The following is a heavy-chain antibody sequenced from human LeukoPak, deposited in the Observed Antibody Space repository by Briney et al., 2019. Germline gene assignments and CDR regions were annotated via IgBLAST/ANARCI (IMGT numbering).Heavy chain of an antibody. CDR1: GYTFTGYY. V-gene: IGHV1-2*02. CDR3: AREPLLLWFGEPGDY. CDR2: INPNSGGT. Sequence: ASVKVSCKASGYTFTGYYMHWVRQAPGQGLEWMGWINPNSGGTNYAQKFQGRVTMTRDTSISTAYMELSRLRSDDTAVYYCAREPLLLWFGEPGDYWGQGTLVTVSS. J-gene: IGHJ4*02. D-gene: IGHD3-10*01.